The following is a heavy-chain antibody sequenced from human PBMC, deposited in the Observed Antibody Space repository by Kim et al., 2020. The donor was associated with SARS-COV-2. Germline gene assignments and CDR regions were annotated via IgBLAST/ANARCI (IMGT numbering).Heavy chain of an antibody. CDR2: INHSGST. V-gene: IGHV4-34*01. J-gene: IGHJ4*02. Sequence: SETLSLTCAVYGGSFSGYYWSWIRQPPGKGLEWIGEINHSGSTNYNPSLKSRVTISVDTSKNQFSLKLSSVTAADTAVYYCARGGDSLGHYGVGPAVDYWGQGTLVTVSS. D-gene: IGHD3-10*01. CDR3: ARGGDSLGHYGVGPAVDY. CDR1: GGSFSGYY.